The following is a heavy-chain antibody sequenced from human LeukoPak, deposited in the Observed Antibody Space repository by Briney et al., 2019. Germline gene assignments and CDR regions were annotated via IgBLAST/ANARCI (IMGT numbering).Heavy chain of an antibody. D-gene: IGHD1-26*01. CDR2: IGGSGGNT. V-gene: IGHV3-23*01. CDR1: GFTFSTYA. J-gene: IGHJ6*02. CDR3: AEYRTGPPYGLDV. Sequence: GGSLRLSCAASGFTFSTYAMNWVRQAPGKGLEWVSGIGGSGGNTWYADSVKGRFTISRDNSKNTLYLQMNRLRAEDTATYYCAEYRTGPPYGLDVWGQGTTVTVSS.